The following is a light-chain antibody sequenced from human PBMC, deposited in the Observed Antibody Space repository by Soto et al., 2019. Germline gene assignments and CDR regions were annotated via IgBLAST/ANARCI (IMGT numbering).Light chain of an antibody. CDR3: HQRNNWQT. Sequence: AIRMTQPAACFSAYAGDKGSDTCRATQDIGTYLAWYQQIPGKAPKLLIYDASTLQTGVPSRFSGSGSGTDFTLPIRSLAPEEFVVYYCHQRNNWQTVGQGTKVDIK. CDR1: QDIGTY. J-gene: IGKJ1*01. V-gene: IGKV1-8*01. CDR2: DAS.